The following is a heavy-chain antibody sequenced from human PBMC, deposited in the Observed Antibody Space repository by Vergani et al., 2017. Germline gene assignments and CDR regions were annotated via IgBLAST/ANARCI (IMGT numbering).Heavy chain of an antibody. J-gene: IGHJ6*02. CDR1: GGSISSGGYY. CDR3: ASDRTEWDGIDV. Sequence: QVQLQESGPGLVKPSQTLSLTCTVSGGSISSGGYYWSWIRQHPGKGLEWIGYTYYSGSTYYNPSLKRRVTISVDTAKNEFSLKLSSVTAADTAVYYCASDRTEWDGIDVWGQGTTVTVSS. V-gene: IGHV4-31*03. D-gene: IGHD1-14*01. CDR2: TYYSGST.